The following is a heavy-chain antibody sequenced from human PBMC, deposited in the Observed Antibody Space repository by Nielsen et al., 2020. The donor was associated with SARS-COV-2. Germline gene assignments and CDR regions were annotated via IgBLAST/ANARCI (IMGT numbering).Heavy chain of an antibody. CDR1: GYSFTSYW. J-gene: IGHJ4*02. D-gene: IGHD3-22*01. CDR2: IYPGDSDT. Sequence: KVSCKGSGYSFTSYWIGWVRQMPGKGLEWMGIIYPGDSDTRYSPSFQGQVTISADKSISTAYLQWSSLKASDTAMYYCARRDDSSGYFSFDYWGQGTLVTVSS. CDR3: ARRDDSSGYFSFDY. V-gene: IGHV5-51*01.